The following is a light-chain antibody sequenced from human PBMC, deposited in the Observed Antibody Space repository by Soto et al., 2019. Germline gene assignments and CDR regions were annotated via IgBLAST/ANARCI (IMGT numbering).Light chain of an antibody. CDR3: QQLLSYPIT. CDR2: AAS. Sequence: DIHLTQSPSFLSASVGDIVTITCRASQGISSYLAWYQQKPGKAPKLLIYAASTLQSGVPLRFSGSGSGTSFTLTISSLQPEDFATYYCQQLLSYPITFGQGTRLETK. J-gene: IGKJ5*01. V-gene: IGKV1-9*01. CDR1: QGISSY.